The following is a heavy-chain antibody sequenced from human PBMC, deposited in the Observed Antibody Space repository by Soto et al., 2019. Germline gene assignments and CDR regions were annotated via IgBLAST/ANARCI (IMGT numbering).Heavy chain of an antibody. J-gene: IGHJ3*02. Sequence: ASVKVSCKASGYTFTSYGISWVRQAPGQGLEWMGWISAYNGNTNYAQKLQGRVTMTTDTSTSTAYMELRSLRSDDTAVYYCARVQEDIVVVAAATGAFDIWGQGTMVTVSS. CDR1: GYTFTSYG. D-gene: IGHD2-15*01. V-gene: IGHV1-18*01. CDR3: ARVQEDIVVVAAATGAFDI. CDR2: ISAYNGNT.